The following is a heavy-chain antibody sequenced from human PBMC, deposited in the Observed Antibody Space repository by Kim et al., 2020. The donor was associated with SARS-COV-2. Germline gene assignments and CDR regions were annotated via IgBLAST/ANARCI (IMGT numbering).Heavy chain of an antibody. J-gene: IGHJ4*02. CDR2: ISGSGGST. CDR1: GFTFSSYA. V-gene: IGHV3-23*01. D-gene: IGHD2-21*01. CDR3: AKTGRGGGEFDY. Sequence: LSLTCAASGFTFSSYAMSWVRQAPGKGLEWVSAISGSGGSTYYADSVKGRFTISRDNSKNTLYLQMNSLRAEDTAVYYCAKTGRGGGEFDYWGQGTLVTVSS.